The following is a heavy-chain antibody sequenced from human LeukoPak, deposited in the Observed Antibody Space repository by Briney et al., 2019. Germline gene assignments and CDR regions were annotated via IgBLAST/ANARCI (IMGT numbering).Heavy chain of an antibody. CDR3: ARPQGGRQLWLHFDY. V-gene: IGHV3-30-3*01. CDR2: ISYDGTNK. CDR1: GFTFSSYW. J-gene: IGHJ4*02. Sequence: GGSLRLSCAASGFTFSSYWMHWVRQAPGKGLEWVAVISYDGTNKYYADSVKGRFTISRDNSKNTLYLQMNSLRVEDTAVFYCARPQGGRQLWLHFDYWGQGTLVTVSS. D-gene: IGHD5-18*01.